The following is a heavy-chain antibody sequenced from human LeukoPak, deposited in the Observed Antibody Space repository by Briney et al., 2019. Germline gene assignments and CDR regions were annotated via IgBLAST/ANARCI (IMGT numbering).Heavy chain of an antibody. CDR1: GFTFSSYW. V-gene: IGHV3-7*01. CDR3: ARAAYWSGYDLNSDY. J-gene: IGHJ4*02. Sequence: GGSLRLSCAASGFTFSSYWMNWVRQAPGKGLEWVANIKEDGSEKYYVDSVKGRFTISRDNAKNSLFLQMNSLRAEDTAVYYCARAAYWSGYDLNSDYWGQGTLVTVSS. CDR2: IKEDGSEK. D-gene: IGHD3-3*01.